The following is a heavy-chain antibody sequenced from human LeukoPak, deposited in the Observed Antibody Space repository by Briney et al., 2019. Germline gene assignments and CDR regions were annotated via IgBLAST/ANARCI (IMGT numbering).Heavy chain of an antibody. Sequence: SQTLSLTYTVSGGSISSGGYYWSWIRQHPGKGLEWIGYIYYSGSTYYNPSLKSRVTISVDTSKNQFSLKLSSVTAADTAVYYCARLRTSYDSSGYELDYWGQGTLVTVSS. CDR2: IYYSGST. J-gene: IGHJ4*02. CDR1: GGSISSGGYY. D-gene: IGHD3-22*01. CDR3: ARLRTSYDSSGYELDY. V-gene: IGHV4-31*03.